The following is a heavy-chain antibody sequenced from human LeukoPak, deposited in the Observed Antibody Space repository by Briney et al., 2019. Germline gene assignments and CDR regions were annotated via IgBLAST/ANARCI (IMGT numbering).Heavy chain of an antibody. CDR1: GFTFRSCE. J-gene: IGHJ5*02. CDR2: ISGSGSTI. D-gene: IGHD3-10*01. CDR3: ATYLKKTLDR. Sequence: GGSLRLSCAASGFTFRSCEMNWVRQAPGKGLEWVSYISGSGSTIFYADSVKGRFSISRDNTKNSVYLQMNSLRADDTAVYFCATYLKKTLDRWGQGTLVTVSS. V-gene: IGHV3-48*03.